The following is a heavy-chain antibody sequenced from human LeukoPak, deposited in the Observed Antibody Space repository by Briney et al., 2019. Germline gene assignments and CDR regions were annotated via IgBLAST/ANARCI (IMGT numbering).Heavy chain of an antibody. V-gene: IGHV3-30*02. CDR2: IRYDGSNK. Sequence: PGGSLRLSCAASGFTFSSYGMHWVRQAPGKGLEWVAFIRYDGSNKYYADSVKGRFTISRDNSKNTLYLQMNSLRAEDTAVYYCAKTSYYDSSGYSDAFDIWGQGTMVTVSS. CDR3: AKTSYYDSSGYSDAFDI. J-gene: IGHJ3*02. D-gene: IGHD3-22*01. CDR1: GFTFSSYG.